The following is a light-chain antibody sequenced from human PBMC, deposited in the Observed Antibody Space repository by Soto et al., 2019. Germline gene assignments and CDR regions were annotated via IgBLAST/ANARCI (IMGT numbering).Light chain of an antibody. Sequence: QSVLTQSPSASASLGASVKLTCTLSSGHSSYAIAWHQQQPEKGPRNLMKLNSDGSHSKGDGIPDRFSGSSSGAERYLTISSLQSEDEADYYCQTWGTASVFGGGTKVTVL. V-gene: IGLV4-69*01. J-gene: IGLJ2*01. CDR1: SGHSSYA. CDR2: LNSDGSH. CDR3: QTWGTASV.